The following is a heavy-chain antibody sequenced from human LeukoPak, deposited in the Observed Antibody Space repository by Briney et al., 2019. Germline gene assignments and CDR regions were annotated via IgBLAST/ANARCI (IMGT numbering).Heavy chain of an antibody. CDR3: ARDGDYEVLD. J-gene: IGHJ4*02. CDR2: IYYSGST. V-gene: IGHV4-31*11. D-gene: IGHD4-17*01. CDR1: GGSISSGGYY. Sequence: KTSETLSLTCAVSGGSISSGGYYWSWIRQHPGKGLEWIGYIYYSGSTYYNPSLKSRVTISVDTSKNQFSLKLSSVTAADTAVYYCARDGDYEVLDWGQGTLVTVSS.